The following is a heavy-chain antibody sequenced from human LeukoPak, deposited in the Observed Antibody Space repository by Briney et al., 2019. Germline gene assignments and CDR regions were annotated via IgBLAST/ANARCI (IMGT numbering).Heavy chain of an antibody. D-gene: IGHD3-9*01. V-gene: IGHV3-21*01. Sequence: PGGSLRLSCAGSGFTLSNSAMHRVRQVPGKGLEWVSSIDYDSSHIYYAASVRGRFTISRDNARNSVYLQMNSLRVEDTAVYYCARDPLRYLGVWHYDYWGQGPRVAVSS. CDR3: ARDPLRYLGVWHYDY. CDR2: IDYDSSHI. CDR1: GFTLSNSA. J-gene: IGHJ4*02.